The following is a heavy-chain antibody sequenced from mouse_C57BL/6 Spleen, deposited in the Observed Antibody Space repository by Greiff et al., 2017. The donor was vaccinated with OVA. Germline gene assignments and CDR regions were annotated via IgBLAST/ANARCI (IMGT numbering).Heavy chain of an antibody. V-gene: IGHV1-7*01. Sequence: QVQLQQSGAELAKPGASVKLSCKASGYTFTSYWMHWVKQRPGQGLEWIGYINPSSGYTKYNQKFKDKATLTADKSSSSAYMQLSSLTYEDSTVYYCARWSYDYWFAYWGQGTLVTVSA. CDR2: INPSSGYT. CDR3: ARWSYDYWFAY. D-gene: IGHD2-4*01. CDR1: GYTFTSYW. J-gene: IGHJ3*01.